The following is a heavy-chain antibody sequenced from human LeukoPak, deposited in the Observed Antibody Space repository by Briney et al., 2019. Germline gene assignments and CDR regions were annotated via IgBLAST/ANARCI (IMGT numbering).Heavy chain of an antibody. V-gene: IGHV3-15*01. J-gene: IGHJ4*02. D-gene: IGHD3-10*01. Sequence: GGSLRLSCAASGFTFSNAWMSWVRQAPGKGLEWVGRIKSKTDGGTTDYAAPVKGRFTISRDDSKNTLYLQMKSLKTEDTAVYYCTLQARRYYGSGSYLDYWGQGTLVTVSS. CDR2: IKSKTDGGTT. CDR1: GFTFSNAW. CDR3: TLQARRYYGSGSYLDY.